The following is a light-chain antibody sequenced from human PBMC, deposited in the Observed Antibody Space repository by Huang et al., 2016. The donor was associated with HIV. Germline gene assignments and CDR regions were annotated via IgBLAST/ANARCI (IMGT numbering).Light chain of an antibody. V-gene: IGKV1-27*01. Sequence: DIQMTQSPPSLSASQGVRVTLTCRASQDIGNFLAWFQQKPGGAPKLLIFSASTLHLGVPSLFTCRGSGTEFTLTITNLQPEDVATYYCQRYDTAPRAFGPGTKVDI. J-gene: IGKJ1*01. CDR3: QRYDTAPRA. CDR2: SAS. CDR1: QDIGNF.